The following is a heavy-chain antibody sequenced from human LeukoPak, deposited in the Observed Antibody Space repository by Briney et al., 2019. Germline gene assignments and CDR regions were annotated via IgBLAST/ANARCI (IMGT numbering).Heavy chain of an antibody. CDR3: ASSSSSWYVYYYMDV. J-gene: IGHJ6*03. D-gene: IGHD6-13*01. CDR2: IYYSGST. CDR1: GGSISSYY. V-gene: IGHV4-59*01. Sequence: SETLSLTCTVSGGSISSYYWSWIRQPPGKGLEWIGYIYYSGSTNYNPSLKSRVTISVDTSKNQFSLKLSSVTAADTAVYYCASSSSSWYVYYYMDVWGKGTTVTVSS.